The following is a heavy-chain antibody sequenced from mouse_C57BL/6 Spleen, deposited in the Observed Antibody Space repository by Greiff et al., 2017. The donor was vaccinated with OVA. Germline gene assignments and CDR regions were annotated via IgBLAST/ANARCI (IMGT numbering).Heavy chain of an antibody. CDR2: INPNNGGT. D-gene: IGHD1-1*01. CDR1: GYTFTDYY. J-gene: IGHJ4*01. Sequence: EVQLQQSGPELVKPGASVKISCKASGYTFTDYYMNWVKQSHGKSLEWIGDINPNNGGTSYNQKFKGKATLTVDKSSSTAYMELRSLTSEDSAVYYCARSPITTVVATDAMDYWGQGTSVTVSS. CDR3: ARSPITTVVATDAMDY. V-gene: IGHV1-26*01.